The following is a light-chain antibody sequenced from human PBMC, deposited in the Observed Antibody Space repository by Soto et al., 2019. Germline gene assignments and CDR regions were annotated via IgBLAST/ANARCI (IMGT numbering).Light chain of an antibody. CDR3: LLLDTYPLT. Sequence: TQLPQAPSSLSASERAKDTIAWQASQSISSYLNWYQQKPGKAPKLLIYAACSLQSGVPSRFSGRGSGTVFTLSISGLQPEDFASYYCLLLDTYPLTLARGTRLEIK. CDR2: AAC. V-gene: IGKV1-39*01. J-gene: IGKJ4*01. CDR1: QSISSY.